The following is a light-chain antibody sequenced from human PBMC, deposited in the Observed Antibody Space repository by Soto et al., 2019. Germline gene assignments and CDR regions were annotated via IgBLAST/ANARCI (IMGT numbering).Light chain of an antibody. J-gene: IGKJ1*01. CDR2: GAS. V-gene: IGKV3-20*01. Sequence: EIVLTQSPDTLSLSPGEGATLSCRASQSVSNNNLVWYQQKLGQAPRPLIYGASSRATGIPDRFSGSGSGTDFTLTISRLEPEDFAVYYCQQYGASVWTFGQGTKVEIK. CDR3: QQYGASVWT. CDR1: QSVSNNN.